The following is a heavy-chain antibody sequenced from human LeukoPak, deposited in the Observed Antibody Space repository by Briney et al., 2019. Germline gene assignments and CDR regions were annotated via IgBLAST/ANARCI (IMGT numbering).Heavy chain of an antibody. Sequence: SETLSLTCAVSGGSISSSNWWSWVRQPPGKGLEWIGEIYHSGSTNYNPSLKSRVTISVDTSKNQFSLKLSSVTAADTAVYYCARGTANGYPYFDYWGQGTLVTVSS. CDR2: IYHSGST. V-gene: IGHV4-4*02. CDR1: GGSISSSNW. D-gene: IGHD2-8*01. J-gene: IGHJ4*02. CDR3: ARGTANGYPYFDY.